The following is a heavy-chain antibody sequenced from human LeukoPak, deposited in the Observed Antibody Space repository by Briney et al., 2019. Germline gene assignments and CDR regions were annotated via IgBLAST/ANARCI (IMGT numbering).Heavy chain of an antibody. J-gene: IGHJ6*04. CDR1: GFPFSSYE. Sequence: PGGPLRLSCAASGFPFSSYEMNWVRQAPGKGLEWVSYISSSGSTIYYADSVKGRFTISRDNAKNSLYLQMNSLRAEDTAVYYCAELGITMIGGVWGEGTTVTISS. CDR3: AELGITMIGGV. V-gene: IGHV3-48*03. CDR2: ISSSGSTI. D-gene: IGHD3-10*02.